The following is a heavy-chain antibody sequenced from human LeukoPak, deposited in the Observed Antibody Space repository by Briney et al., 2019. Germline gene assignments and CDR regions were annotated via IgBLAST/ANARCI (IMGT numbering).Heavy chain of an antibody. CDR3: ARRDGYNIPNDY. V-gene: IGHV4-34*01. D-gene: IGHD5-24*01. CDR1: GGSFSGFY. CDR2: VNNRGGT. J-gene: IGHJ4*02. Sequence: SETLSLTCAVYGGSFSGFYWSWFRQPPGKGLEWIGEVNNRGGTNYNPSLKSRVTISVDTSKNQFSLKLTSVTAADTAVYYCARRDGYNIPNDYWGQGTLVTVSS.